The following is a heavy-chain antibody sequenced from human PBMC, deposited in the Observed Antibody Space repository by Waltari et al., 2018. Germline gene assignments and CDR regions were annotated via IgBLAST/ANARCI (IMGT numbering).Heavy chain of an antibody. CDR3: ARGAAYSRFDY. V-gene: IGHV3-23*04. CDR1: GFTFRSYG. J-gene: IGHJ4*02. CDR2: ISGSGGNT. Sequence: EVQLVESGGGLVQPGGFMRLSCAASGFTFRSYGMNWVRQAAGKGMEWGSGISGSGGNTYYADSVKGRFTISRDNSKSTLSLQMNSVRADDTAVYYCARGAAYSRFDYWGQGTLVIVSS. D-gene: IGHD5-18*01.